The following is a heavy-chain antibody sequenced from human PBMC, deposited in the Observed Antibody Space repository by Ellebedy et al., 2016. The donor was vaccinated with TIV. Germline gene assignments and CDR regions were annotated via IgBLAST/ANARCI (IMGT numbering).Heavy chain of an antibody. D-gene: IGHD3-16*01. Sequence: GGSLRLSCAASGFSFRSYWMSWVRQAPGKGLEWVANIYQDGGVQYYVDSVKGRFTIPRDNADNSLFLQMNSLRAEDTAVYYCARRGSYGDYAVQINSWFDTWGRGTLVAVSS. CDR1: GFSFRSYW. J-gene: IGHJ5*02. V-gene: IGHV3-7*01. CDR2: IYQDGGVQ. CDR3: ARRGSYGDYAVQINSWFDT.